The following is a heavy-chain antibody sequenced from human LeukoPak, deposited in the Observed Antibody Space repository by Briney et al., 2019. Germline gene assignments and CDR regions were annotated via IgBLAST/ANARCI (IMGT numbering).Heavy chain of an antibody. V-gene: IGHV1-18*01. CDR3: ARHRLHRVYHDSSSYYHDAFDI. D-gene: IGHD3-22*01. CDR2: ISAYNGNA. J-gene: IGHJ3*02. Sequence: ASVKVSCKASGYTFTNYGINWVRQAPGQGLEWMGWISAYNGNANYAQKLQGRVTMTTDTSTTTAYMELRSLRSDDTAVYYCARHRLHRVYHDSSSYYHDAFDIWGQGTMVTVSS. CDR1: GYTFTNYG.